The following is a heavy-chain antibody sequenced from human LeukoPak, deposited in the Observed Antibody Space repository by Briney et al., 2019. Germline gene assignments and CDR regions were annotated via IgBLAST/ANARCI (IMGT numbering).Heavy chain of an antibody. CDR3: ARGGYYDSSGYIPPFDP. CDR1: GDGVSSNSAA. CDR2: TYYRSKWYN. V-gene: IGHV6-1*01. J-gene: IGHJ5*02. D-gene: IGHD3-22*01. Sequence: SQTLSLTCAISGDGVSSNSAAWNWIRQSPSRGLEWLGRTYYRSKWYNDYAVSVKSRITINPDTSKNQFSLQLNSVTPEDTAVYYCARGGYYDSSGYIPPFDPWGQGTLVTVSS.